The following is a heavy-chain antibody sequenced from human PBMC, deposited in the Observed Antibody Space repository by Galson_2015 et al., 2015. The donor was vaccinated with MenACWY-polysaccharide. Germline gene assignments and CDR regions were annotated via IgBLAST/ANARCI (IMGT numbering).Heavy chain of an antibody. J-gene: IGHJ4*02. Sequence: SLRLSCAASGFTFSSYEMNWVRQAPGKGLEWVSYISSSGSTIYYADSVKGRFTISRDNAKNSLYLQMNSLRAEDTAVYYCASQGSDYGDYRDSRPFDYWGQGTLVTVSS. D-gene: IGHD4-17*01. CDR3: ASQGSDYGDYRDSRPFDY. CDR2: ISSSGSTI. V-gene: IGHV3-48*03. CDR1: GFTFSSYE.